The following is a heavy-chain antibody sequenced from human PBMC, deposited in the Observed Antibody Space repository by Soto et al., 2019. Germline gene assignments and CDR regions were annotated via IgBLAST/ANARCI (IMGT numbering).Heavy chain of an antibody. D-gene: IGHD2-8*01. Sequence: VGSLRLSCAASGFVFADYGVHWVRQAPGKGLEWVAVISFDGTNKFYADSVKGRFTISRDNSNNTLYLQMSSLRTEDTAVYYCAKDTLYPVVSYFYYGLDVWGQGTTVTVSS. J-gene: IGHJ6*02. CDR1: GFVFADYG. CDR2: ISFDGTNK. V-gene: IGHV3-30*18. CDR3: AKDTLYPVVSYFYYGLDV.